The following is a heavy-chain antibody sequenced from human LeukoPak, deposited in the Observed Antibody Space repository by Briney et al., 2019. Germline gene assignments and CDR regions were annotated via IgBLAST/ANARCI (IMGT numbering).Heavy chain of an antibody. D-gene: IGHD3-22*01. J-gene: IGHJ4*02. CDR3: ARDRLTMIVDETFDY. V-gene: IGHV1-18*01. Sequence: ASVKVSCKASGYTFTSYGYSWVRQAPGQGLEWMGWISAYNGNTNYAQKLQGRVTMTTDTPTSTAYMELRSLRSDDTAVYYCARDRLTMIVDETFDYWGQGTLVTVSS. CDR2: ISAYNGNT. CDR1: GYTFTSYG.